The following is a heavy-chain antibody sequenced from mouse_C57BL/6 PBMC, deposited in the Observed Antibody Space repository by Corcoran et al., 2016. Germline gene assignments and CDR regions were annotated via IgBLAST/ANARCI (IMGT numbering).Heavy chain of an antibody. CDR2: IYPRSGST. CDR1: GYTFTSYG. V-gene: IGHV1-81*01. J-gene: IGHJ4*01. Sequence: QVQLQQSGAELTRTGASVKMSCKASGYTFTSYGISWVKQRTGQGLEWIGEIYPRSGSTYYNEKFKGKATLTADKSSSTAYMELRSLTSEDSAVYFCARSQGAMDYWGQGTSVTVSS. CDR3: ARSQGAMDY.